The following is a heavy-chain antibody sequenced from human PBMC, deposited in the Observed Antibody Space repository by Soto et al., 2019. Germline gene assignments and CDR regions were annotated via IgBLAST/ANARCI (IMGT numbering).Heavy chain of an antibody. V-gene: IGHV3-30-3*01. CDR3: ARDGPSIMPASGRHGWFDP. Sequence: QVQLVESGGGVVQPGRSLRLSCAASGFTFSSNAMHWVRQAPGKGLEWVAVISNDGTKKFYTDSLKGRFTLSRDNSKNTLYLHMNSLRPEDTAVYYCARDGPSIMPASGRHGWFDPWGQGTLVTVSS. CDR1: GFTFSSNA. D-gene: IGHD6-13*01. J-gene: IGHJ5*02. CDR2: ISNDGTKK.